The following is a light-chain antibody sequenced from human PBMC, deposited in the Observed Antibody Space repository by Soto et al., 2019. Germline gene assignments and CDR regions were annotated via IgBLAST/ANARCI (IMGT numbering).Light chain of an antibody. CDR2: LND. V-gene: IGLV1-47*02. CDR3: AAWDDSLSGPV. Sequence: QSALTQPASVSGSPGQSITISCTGTSSDVGGYDYVSWYQQLPGAAPKLLIYLNDQRPSGVPDRFFGSKSGTSASLAISGLRSEDEAEYYCAAWDDSLSGPVFGGGTKLTVL. J-gene: IGLJ2*01. CDR1: SSDVGGYDY.